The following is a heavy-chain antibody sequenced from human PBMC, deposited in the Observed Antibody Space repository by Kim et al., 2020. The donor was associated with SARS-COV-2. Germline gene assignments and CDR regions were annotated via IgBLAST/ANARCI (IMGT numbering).Heavy chain of an antibody. J-gene: IGHJ6*02. D-gene: IGHD3-10*01. CDR1: GGTFSTYG. CDR3: ARVGPISLVRGVMHYYYHGMDV. V-gene: IGHV1-69*13. CDR2: IIPMFGTT. Sequence: SVKVSCKASGGTFSTYGINWVRQAPGQGLEWMGGIIPMFGTTKYEQRFQDRVTITADESTSTAYMELSSLRSEDTAVYYCARVGPISLVRGVMHYYYHGMDVWGQGTTVTVSS.